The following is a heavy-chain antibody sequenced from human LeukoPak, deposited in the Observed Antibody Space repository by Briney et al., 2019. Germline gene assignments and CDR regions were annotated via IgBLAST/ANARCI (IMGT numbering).Heavy chain of an antibody. V-gene: IGHV3-33*01. CDR2: IWYDGSNK. D-gene: IGHD6-25*01. Sequence: GGSLRLSCAASGFTFSNYGMHWVRQAPDKGLEWVAVIWYDGSNKYYADSVKGRFTISRDNSKNTVYLHMNSLKAEDTAMYFCSANFDIWGQGILVTVSS. J-gene: IGHJ5*02. CDR3: SANFDI. CDR1: GFTFSNYG.